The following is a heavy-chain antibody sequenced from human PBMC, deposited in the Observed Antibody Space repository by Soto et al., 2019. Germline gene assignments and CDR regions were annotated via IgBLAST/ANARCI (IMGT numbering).Heavy chain of an antibody. CDR1: GGTIDSGGYS. Sequence: SETLSLTCAVSGGTIDSGGYSWSWIRQPPGKGLEWIGYIYHSGSTYYNPSLKSRVTISVDRSKNQFSLKLSSVTAADTAVYYCARVPSPWGQGTLVTVSS. V-gene: IGHV4-30-2*01. J-gene: IGHJ5*02. CDR2: IYHSGST. CDR3: ARVPSP.